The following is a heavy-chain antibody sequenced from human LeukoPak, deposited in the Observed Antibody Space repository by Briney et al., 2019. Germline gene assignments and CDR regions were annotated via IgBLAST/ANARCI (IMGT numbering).Heavy chain of an antibody. V-gene: IGHV4-59*08. CDR3: ARYSGSPTAGAFDI. Sequence: SETLSLTCTVSGGSISSYYWSWIRQPPGKGLEWIGYIYYSGSTNYNPSLKSRVTISVDTSKNQFSLKLSSVTAADTAVYYCARYSGSPTAGAFDIWGQGTMVTVSS. CDR1: GGSISSYY. CDR2: IYYSGST. D-gene: IGHD1-26*01. J-gene: IGHJ3*02.